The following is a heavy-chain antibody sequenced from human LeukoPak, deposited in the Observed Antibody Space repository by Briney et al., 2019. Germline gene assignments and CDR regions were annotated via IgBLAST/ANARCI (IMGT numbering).Heavy chain of an antibody. CDR1: GYTVTSYY. J-gene: IGHJ4*02. D-gene: IGHD6-19*01. Sequence: ASVKVSCRTSGYTVTSYYIHWVRQAPGQGLEWMGIINPSGDSTTYPQKFQGRVTMTRDTSTSTVYMELSSLRFDDTAVYYCATHDLAGTSPFDYWGQGTLVTVSS. V-gene: IGHV1-46*01. CDR2: INPSGDST. CDR3: ATHDLAGTSPFDY.